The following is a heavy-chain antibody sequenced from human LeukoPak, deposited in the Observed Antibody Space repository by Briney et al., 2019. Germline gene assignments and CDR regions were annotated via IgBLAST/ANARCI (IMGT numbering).Heavy chain of an antibody. CDR1: GGSISSGIYY. V-gene: IGHV4-39*01. J-gene: IGHJ4*02. D-gene: IGHD6-13*01. CDR3: ARHVRQQLPPRAFDY. Sequence: SETLSLTCTVSGGSISSGIYYWGWIRQPPGKGLEWIGSIYYSGNAYYNPSLKSRVTISVDTSKNQLSLKLNSVTAADTAVYYCARHVRQQLPPRAFDYWGQGTLVTVSS. CDR2: IYYSGNA.